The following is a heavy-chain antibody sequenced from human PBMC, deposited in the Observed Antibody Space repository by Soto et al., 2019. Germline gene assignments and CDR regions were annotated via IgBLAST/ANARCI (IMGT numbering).Heavy chain of an antibody. Sequence: TLSLTCAVSGGSITSYFWSWIRQSPGKGLEWIGYIYYSGSTKYNPSLQSRVTMSVDTSKNQFSLKLSSVTAADTAMYYCARDRYHDSTCYYDYWGRGTLVTVSS. V-gene: IGHV4-59*01. CDR1: GGSITSYF. CDR3: ARDRYHDSTCYYDY. J-gene: IGHJ4*02. D-gene: IGHD3-22*01. CDR2: IYYSGST.